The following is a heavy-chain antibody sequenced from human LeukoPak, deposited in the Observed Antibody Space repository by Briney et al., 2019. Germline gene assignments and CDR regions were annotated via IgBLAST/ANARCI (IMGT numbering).Heavy chain of an antibody. V-gene: IGHV3-74*01. D-gene: IGHD3-22*01. CDR3: AGLDSSGYYYFDY. Sequence: GGSLRLSCAASGFTFSSYWMHWVRHAPGEGLVWVSRINSGGSSTIYADRVKGRFTLSRDNAKTTLYLQMHSLRAEETAVYYCAGLDSSGYYYFDYWGQGTLVTVSS. J-gene: IGHJ4*02. CDR2: INSGGSST. CDR1: GFTFSSYW.